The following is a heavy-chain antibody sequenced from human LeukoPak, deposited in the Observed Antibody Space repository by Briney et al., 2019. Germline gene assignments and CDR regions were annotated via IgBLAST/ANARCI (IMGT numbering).Heavy chain of an antibody. CDR1: GLPFSHYD. CDR2: ISSGGYNL. V-gene: IGHV3-48*03. J-gene: IGHJ4*02. CDR3: ATDSSGFSY. Sequence: GGSLRLSCAVSGLPFSHYDMNWVRQAAGKGLEWVSSISSGGYNLKYQDSVTGRFIISRDNANNSLYLQMNSLRGDDTASYYCATDSSGFSYWGQGIRVGVSS. D-gene: IGHD3-22*01.